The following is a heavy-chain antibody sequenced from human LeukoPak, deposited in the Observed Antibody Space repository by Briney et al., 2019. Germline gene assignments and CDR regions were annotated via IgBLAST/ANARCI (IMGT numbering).Heavy chain of an antibody. V-gene: IGHV3-74*01. CDR3: VRERNNFWSGHHSTFDS. CDR2: INNDGSST. Sequence: QAGGSLRLSCAASGFIFSDHWMHWVRQAPGKGLVWLSRINNDGSSTIYADSVKGRFTFSRDNAENTLFLEMSSLRVEDTAVYYCVRERNNFWSGHHSTFDSWGQGTLVTVSS. CDR1: GFIFSDHW. J-gene: IGHJ4*02. D-gene: IGHD3-3*01.